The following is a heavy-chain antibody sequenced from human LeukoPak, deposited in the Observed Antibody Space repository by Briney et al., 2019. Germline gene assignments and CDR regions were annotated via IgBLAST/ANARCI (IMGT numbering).Heavy chain of an antibody. V-gene: IGHV3-48*03. D-gene: IGHD3-10*01. CDR2: ISSRGSTI. CDR3: ARLLWFGELQDY. Sequence: PGGSLRLSCAASGFTFSSFEMSWVRQAPGKELEWVSYISSRGSTIYYADSVKGRFTISRENAKNSVYLQMNSLRAEDTAVYYCARLLWFGELQDYWGQGTLVTVSS. J-gene: IGHJ4*02. CDR1: GFTFSSFE.